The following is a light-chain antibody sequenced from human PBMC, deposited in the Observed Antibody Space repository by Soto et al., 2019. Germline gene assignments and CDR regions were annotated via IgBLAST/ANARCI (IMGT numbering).Light chain of an antibody. J-gene: IGLJ1*01. V-gene: IGLV1-40*01. CDR2: GNT. CDR3: QSSDDTLSPHYA. CDR1: SSNIGSTYD. Sequence: QSALKQPPSVYGAPGRRVTMSCTGSSSNIGSTYDVQWYQQLPGTAPKLLMHGNTDRPSGVPDRFSGSKSGTSASLAITGLQADVESDYERQSSDDTLSPHYAFGPGPKVTV.